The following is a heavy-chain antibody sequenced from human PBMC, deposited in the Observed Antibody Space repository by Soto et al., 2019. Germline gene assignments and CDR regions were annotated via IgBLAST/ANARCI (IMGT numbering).Heavy chain of an antibody. V-gene: IGHV1-18*01. CDR3: ARDKGDSSGWDDYYYYGMDV. J-gene: IGHJ6*02. Sequence: QVQLVQSGAEVKKPGASVKVSCKASGYTFTSYGISWVRQAPGQGLEWMGWISAYNCNTNYAQKLQGRVTMTTDRSTSTAYMELGSLRSDDTAVYYCARDKGDSSGWDDYYYYGMDVWGQGTTVAVAS. CDR2: ISAYNCNT. CDR1: GYTFTSYG. D-gene: IGHD6-19*01.